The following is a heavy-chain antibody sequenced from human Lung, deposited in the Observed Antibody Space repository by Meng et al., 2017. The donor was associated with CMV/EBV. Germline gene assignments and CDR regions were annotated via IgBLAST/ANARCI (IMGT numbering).Heavy chain of an antibody. V-gene: IGHV3-13*01. J-gene: IGHJ4*02. CDR1: GFTFSTYD. CDR2: IGTVGDT. CDR3: ARARSPTHFDY. Sequence: GGSXRLSCTASGFTFSTYDFHWVRQPTGKGLEWVSSIGTVGDTYSIGSVKGRFIISGEDAKNSVYLQMNGLRDGDTGLYYCARARSPTHFDYWGQGALVTVSS.